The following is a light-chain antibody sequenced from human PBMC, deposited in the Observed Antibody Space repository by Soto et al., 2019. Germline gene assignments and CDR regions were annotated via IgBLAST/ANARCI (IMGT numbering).Light chain of an antibody. CDR1: SSGVGGYNY. CDR3: SSYTSSSTRV. V-gene: IGLV2-14*01. CDR2: EVS. Sequence: QSAMTQPASVSGSPGQSITISCTGTSSGVGGYNYVSWYQQHPGKAPKLMIYEVSNRPSGVSNRFSGSKSGNTASLTISGLQPEDEADYYCSSYTSSSTRVFGTGTKLTVL. J-gene: IGLJ1*01.